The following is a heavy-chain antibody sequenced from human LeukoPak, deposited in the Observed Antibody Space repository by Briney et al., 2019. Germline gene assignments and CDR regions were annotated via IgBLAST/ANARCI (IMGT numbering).Heavy chain of an antibody. CDR1: GASVTGHY. D-gene: IGHD1-26*01. V-gene: IGHV4-59*02. Sequence: SETLSLTCTVSGASVTGHYWNWIRQPPGRGLEWIGYIYYSGSTNYNPSLKSRVTISVDTSKNQFSLKLNSVTAADTAVYYCARDLGSPSDDYWGQGTLVTVSS. J-gene: IGHJ4*02. CDR2: IYYSGST. CDR3: ARDLGSPSDDY.